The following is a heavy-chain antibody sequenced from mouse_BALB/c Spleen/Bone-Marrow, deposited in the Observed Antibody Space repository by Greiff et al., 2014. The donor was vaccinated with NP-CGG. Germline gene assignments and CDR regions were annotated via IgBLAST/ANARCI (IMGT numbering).Heavy chain of an antibody. CDR1: GFTFSDYY. D-gene: IGHD2-3*01. CDR2: ISDGGSYT. Sequence: EVQLVESGGGLVKPGGSLKLSCAASGFTFSDYYMYWVRQTPEKRLEWVVTISDGGSYTYYPDSVKGRFTISRDNAKNNLYLQLSSLKSEDTAMYYCARGPHDDDMDYWGQGTSVTVSS. CDR3: ARGPHDDDMDY. V-gene: IGHV5-4*02. J-gene: IGHJ4*01.